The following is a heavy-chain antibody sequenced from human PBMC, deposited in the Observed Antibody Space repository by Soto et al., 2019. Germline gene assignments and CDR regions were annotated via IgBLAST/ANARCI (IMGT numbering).Heavy chain of an antibody. V-gene: IGHV3-23*01. Sequence: EVQLLESGGGLVQPGGSLRLSCATSGFSFSTYPMSWVRQPPGKGPEWVTAISGDGRGTSYADSVKGRFTILRDNSKNTLYLQMNSLRAEDTAVYYCVKKRSYDRSNYDHFDYWGQGTLVTVSS. D-gene: IGHD3-22*01. J-gene: IGHJ4*02. CDR1: GFSFSTYP. CDR2: ISGDGRGT. CDR3: VKKRSYDRSNYDHFDY.